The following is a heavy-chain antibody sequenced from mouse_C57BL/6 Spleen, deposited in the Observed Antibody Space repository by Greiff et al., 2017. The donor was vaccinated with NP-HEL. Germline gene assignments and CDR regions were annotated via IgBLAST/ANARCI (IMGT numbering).Heavy chain of an antibody. CDR2: INPNNGGT. D-gene: IGHD1-1*01. CDR3: ARGHNYVVYYAMDY. V-gene: IGHV1-18*01. CDR1: GYTFTDYN. J-gene: IGHJ4*01. Sequence: EVQLQQSGPELVKPGASVKIPCKASGYTFTDYNMDWVKQSHGKSLEWIGDINPNNGGTIYNQKFKGKATLTVDKSSSTAYMELRSLTSEDTAVYYYARGHNYVVYYAMDYWGQGTSVTVSS.